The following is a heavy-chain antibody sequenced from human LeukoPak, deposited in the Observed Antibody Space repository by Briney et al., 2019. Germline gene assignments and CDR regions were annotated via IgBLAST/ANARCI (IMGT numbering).Heavy chain of an antibody. CDR1: GFTFYDYG. J-gene: IGHJ3*02. V-gene: IGHV3-20*04. Sequence: GGSLRLSCAASGFTFYDYGMSGVRHAPGKGVEWVSGINWNGGSTGYADSVKGRFTISRDNAKNSLYLQMNSLRAKDTALYYCARDGATAAFDIWGQGTMVTVSS. CDR3: ARDGATAAFDI. D-gene: IGHD1-26*01. CDR2: INWNGGST.